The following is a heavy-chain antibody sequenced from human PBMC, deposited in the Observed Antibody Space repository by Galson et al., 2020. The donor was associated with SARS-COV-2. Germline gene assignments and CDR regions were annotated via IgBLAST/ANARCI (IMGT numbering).Heavy chain of an antibody. Sequence: GESLKISCAASGFTFSSYAMSWVRQAPGKGLEWVSAISGSGGSTYYADSVKGRFTISRDNSKNTLYLQMNSLGAEDTAVYYCAKDMYYDILTGYFNYDYYCGMDVWCQGTTVTVSS. CDR2: ISGSGGST. J-gene: IGHJ6*02. D-gene: IGHD3-9*01. CDR3: AKDMYYDILTGYFNYDYYCGMDV. CDR1: GFTFSSYA. V-gene: IGHV3-23*01.